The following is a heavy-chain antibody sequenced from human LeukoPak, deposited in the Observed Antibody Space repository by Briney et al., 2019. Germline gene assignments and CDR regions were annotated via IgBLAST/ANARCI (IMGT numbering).Heavy chain of an antibody. J-gene: IGHJ4*02. CDR1: GITFSSYS. CDR3: AKVARTIYNYFDY. V-gene: IGHV3-23*01. CDR2: ISFSGTTT. Sequence: LPGGSLRLSCAASGITFSSYSMSWVRQAPGKGLEWVSSISFSGTTTYYADSVKGRFTVSRDNSKNTLYLQMNSLRAEDTAVYYCAKVARTIYNYFDYWGQGTLVTVSS. D-gene: IGHD4/OR15-4a*01.